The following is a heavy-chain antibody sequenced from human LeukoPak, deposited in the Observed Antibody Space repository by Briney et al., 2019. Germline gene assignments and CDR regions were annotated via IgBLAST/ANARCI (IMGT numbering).Heavy chain of an antibody. D-gene: IGHD6-13*01. Sequence: ASVKVSCKASGYTFTSYDINWVRQATGQGLEWMGWMNPNSGNTGYAQKFQGRVTMTRNTSISTAYMELSSLRSEDTAVYYCASRTAAGQYYFDYRGQGTLVTVSS. CDR1: GYTFTSYD. V-gene: IGHV1-8*01. CDR2: MNPNSGNT. CDR3: ASRTAAGQYYFDY. J-gene: IGHJ4*02.